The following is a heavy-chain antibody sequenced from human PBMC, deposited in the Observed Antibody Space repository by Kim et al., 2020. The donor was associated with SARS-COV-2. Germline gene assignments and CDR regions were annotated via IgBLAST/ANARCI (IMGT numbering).Heavy chain of an antibody. CDR1: GYTFTSYF. CDR3: ARENPVLAFDI. Sequence: ASVKVSCKTSGYTFTSYFLHWVRQAPGQGLEWMGVFHPSDEGSTYAQKFQGRVTMTRDTSTSTVYMELSTLRSDDTADYYCARENPVLAFDIWGLGTLVT. V-gene: IGHV1-46*01. CDR2: FHPSDEGS. J-gene: IGHJ3*02.